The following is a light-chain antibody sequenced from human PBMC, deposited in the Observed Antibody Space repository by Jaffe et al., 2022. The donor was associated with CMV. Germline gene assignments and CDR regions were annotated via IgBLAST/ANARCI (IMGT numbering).Light chain of an antibody. CDR3: HQSGSLPDT. CDR2: YVS. J-gene: IGKJ2*01. CDR1: QSVGTS. V-gene: IGKV6-21*02. Sequence: EIVLTQSPEFQSVTPKERVTITCRASQSVGTSLHWYQQKPGQSPKLLIKYVSQSISGVPSRFSGSGYGTDFALTINSLEVEDAATYFCHQSGSLPDTFGQGTKLEIK.